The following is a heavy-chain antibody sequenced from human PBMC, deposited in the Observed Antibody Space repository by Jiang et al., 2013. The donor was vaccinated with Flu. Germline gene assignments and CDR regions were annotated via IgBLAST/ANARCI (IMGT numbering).Heavy chain of an antibody. D-gene: IGHD6-19*01. CDR2: ISAYNGNT. CDR3: ARGGKYSSGWYVGY. V-gene: IGHV1-18*01. J-gene: IGHJ4*02. CDR1: GYTFTNYG. Sequence: VKVSCKASGYTFTNYGINWVRQAPGQGPEWMGWISAYNGNTSYAQRLQGRVTMTTDTSTSTAYMELRSLRSDDTAVFYCARGGKYSSGWYVGYWGQGTLVTVSS.